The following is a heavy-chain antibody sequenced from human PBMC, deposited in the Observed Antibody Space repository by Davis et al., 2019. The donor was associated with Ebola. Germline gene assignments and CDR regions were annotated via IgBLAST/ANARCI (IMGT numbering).Heavy chain of an antibody. CDR1: GFTFSSYG. CDR2: IWYDGSNK. D-gene: IGHD3-3*01. J-gene: IGHJ4*02. CDR3: AKAVDYNFWSGYGH. Sequence: GESLKISCAASGFTFSSYGMHWVRQAPGKGLEWVAVIWYDGSNKYYADSVKGRFTISRDNSKNTLYLQMNSLRADDTAVYYCAKAVDYNFWSGYGHWGQGALVTVSS. V-gene: IGHV3-33*06.